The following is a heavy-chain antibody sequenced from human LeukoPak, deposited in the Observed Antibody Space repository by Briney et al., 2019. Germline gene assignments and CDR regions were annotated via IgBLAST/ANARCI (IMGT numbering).Heavy chain of an antibody. V-gene: IGHV4-38-2*02. CDR2: IFHSGST. Sequence: SETLSLTCNVSGFSLTIGYFWGWIRQPPGKGLEWIGSIFHSGSTYFNPSLKSRVTMSVDTSKNQFSLKLSSVTAADTAVYYCARTYYYDSSGPYYWGQGTLVTVSS. D-gene: IGHD3-22*01. CDR3: ARTYYYDSSGPYY. J-gene: IGHJ4*02. CDR1: GFSLTIGYF.